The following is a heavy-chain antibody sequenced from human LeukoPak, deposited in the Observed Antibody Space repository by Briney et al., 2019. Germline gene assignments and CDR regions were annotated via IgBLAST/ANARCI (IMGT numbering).Heavy chain of an antibody. CDR2: ISGSGGST. J-gene: IGHJ4*02. CDR1: GFTFSSYA. V-gene: IGHV3-23*01. CDR3: ARGGGYSDYGNDY. Sequence: PGGSLRLSCAASGFTFSSYAMSWVRQAPAKGLEWVSAISGSGGSTYHADSVKGRFTISRDNAKNSLYLQMNSLRAEDTAVYYCARGGGYSDYGNDYWGQGTLVTVSS. D-gene: IGHD5-12*01.